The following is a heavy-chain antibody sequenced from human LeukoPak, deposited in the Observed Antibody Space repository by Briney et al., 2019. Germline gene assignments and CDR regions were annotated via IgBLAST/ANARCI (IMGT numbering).Heavy chain of an antibody. CDR1: GFTFSRYA. CDR2: ITASGGST. D-gene: IGHD1-26*01. CDR3: AKYVGQSGSNYYGLDV. J-gene: IGHJ6*02. V-gene: IGHV3-23*01. Sequence: PGESLILSCTASGFTFSRYAMNWVRQAPGKGPEWVSGITASGGSTYYTDSVKGRFTISRDNSKNTLFMQMNSLRDEDTALYYCAKYVGQSGSNYYGLDVWGQGTAVTVSS.